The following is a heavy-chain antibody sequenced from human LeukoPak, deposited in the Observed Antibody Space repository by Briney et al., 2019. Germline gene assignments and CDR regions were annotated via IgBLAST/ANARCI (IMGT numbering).Heavy chain of an antibody. D-gene: IGHD3-22*01. V-gene: IGHV3-23*01. CDR3: AKARQPYDYSGYPDY. CDR1: GFTFSNYA. J-gene: IGHJ4*02. CDR2: ISGSGDST. Sequence: PGGSLRLSCAASGFTFSNYAMTWVRQAPGKGLEWVSGISGSGDSTYYADSARGRFTISRDNSKNTLYLQMNSLRAEDTAVYYCAKARQPYDYSGYPDYWGQGTLVTVSS.